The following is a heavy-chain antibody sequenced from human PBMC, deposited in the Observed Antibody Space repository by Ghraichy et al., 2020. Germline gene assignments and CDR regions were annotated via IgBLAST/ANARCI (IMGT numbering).Heavy chain of an antibody. CDR2: ISYDGSEK. CDR1: EFTFSTFG. Sequence: GESLNISCAASEFTFSTFGMHWVRQAPGKGLEWVAVISYDGSEKYYADSVKGRFAISRDNSKYTLYLQMNSLRAEDTAVYYCAKEGGTYFDSYYYGLNVWGKGTTVTVSS. V-gene: IGHV3-30*18. D-gene: IGHD1-26*01. J-gene: IGHJ6*04. CDR3: AKEGGTYFDSYYYGLNV.